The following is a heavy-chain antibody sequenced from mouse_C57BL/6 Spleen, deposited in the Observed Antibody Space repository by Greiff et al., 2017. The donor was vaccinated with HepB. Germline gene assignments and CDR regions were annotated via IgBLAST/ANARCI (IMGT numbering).Heavy chain of an antibody. CDR3: ARKGWARYFDV. V-gene: IGHV1-55*01. Sequence: QVQLQQSGAELVKPGASVKMSCKASGYTFTSYWITWVKQRPGQGLEWIGDIHPGSGSTNYNEKFKSKATLTVDKSSSTAYMQLSSLTSEDSAVYYCARKGWARYFDVWGTGTTVTVSS. J-gene: IGHJ1*03. D-gene: IGHD3-2*02. CDR2: IHPGSGST. CDR1: GYTFTSYW.